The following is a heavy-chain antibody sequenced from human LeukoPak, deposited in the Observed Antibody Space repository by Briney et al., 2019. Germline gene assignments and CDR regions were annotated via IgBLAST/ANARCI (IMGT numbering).Heavy chain of an antibody. CDR3: ARGLLWFGGTPMGNWFDP. CDR2: ISSSSSAI. J-gene: IGHJ5*02. Sequence: GGSLRLSCAASGFTFSDYNMNWVRQAPGKGLEWVSYISSSSSAIYYADSVKGRFTISRDNAKNSLFLQMNSLGVEDTAFYYCARGLLWFGGTPMGNWFDPWGQGTLVTVSS. CDR1: GFTFSDYN. V-gene: IGHV3-48*01. D-gene: IGHD3-10*01.